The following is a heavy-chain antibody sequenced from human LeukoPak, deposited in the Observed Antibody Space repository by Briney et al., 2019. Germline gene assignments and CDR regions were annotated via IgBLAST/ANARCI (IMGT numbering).Heavy chain of an antibody. V-gene: IGHV3-66*01. CDR1: GFTVSSNY. CDR3: ARDSNYAFDY. J-gene: IGHJ4*02. Sequence: GGSLILSCAVSGFTVSSNYMSWVRQAPGKGLERVSVIYSGDSTYYAHSVSGRFTISRHNSKNTLYLQMNSLRAEDTAVYYCARDSNYAFDYWGQGTLVTVSS. CDR2: IYSGDST. D-gene: IGHD4-11*01.